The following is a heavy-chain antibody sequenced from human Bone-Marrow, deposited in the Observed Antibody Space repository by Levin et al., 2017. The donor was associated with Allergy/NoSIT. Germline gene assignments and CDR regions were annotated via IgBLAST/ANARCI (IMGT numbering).Heavy chain of an antibody. V-gene: IGHV5-10-1*01. CDR2: IDPSDSYT. CDR1: GYSFTSYW. D-gene: IGHD6-13*01. Sequence: PGGSLRLSCKGSGYSFTSYWISWVRQMPGKGLEWMGRIDPSDSYTNYSPSFQGHVTISADKSISTAYLQWSSLKASDTAMYYCARHGASSWYLGATYYFDYWGQGTLVTVSS. J-gene: IGHJ4*02. CDR3: ARHGASSWYLGATYYFDY.